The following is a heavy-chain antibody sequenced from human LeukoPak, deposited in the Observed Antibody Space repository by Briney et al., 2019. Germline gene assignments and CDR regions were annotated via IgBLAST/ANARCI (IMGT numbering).Heavy chain of an antibody. CDR3: TTSYRGWAADRSDC. Sequence: GGSLRLSCAACGFPFSNAWVSWLRQAPGKGLEWVGRIKSKTDGGTTDYAAPVKGRFTISRDDSKNTLYLQMNSLKTDDTAVYYCTTSYRGWAADRSDCWGQGTLVTVSS. J-gene: IGHJ4*02. D-gene: IGHD5-18*01. V-gene: IGHV3-15*01. CDR1: GFPFSNAW. CDR2: IKSKTDGGTT.